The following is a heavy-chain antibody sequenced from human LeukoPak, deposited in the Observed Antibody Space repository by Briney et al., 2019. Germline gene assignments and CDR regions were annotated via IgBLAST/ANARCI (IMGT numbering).Heavy chain of an antibody. J-gene: IGHJ5*02. CDR2: ISSSSSTI. D-gene: IGHD2-21*01. V-gene: IGHV3-48*01. CDR1: GFTFSNAW. CDR3: ARVKAIRLGNWFDP. Sequence: GGSLRLSCAASGFTFSNAWMNWVRQAPGKGLEWVSYISSSSSTIYYADSVKGRFTISRDNAKNSLYLQMNSLRAEDTAVYYCARVKAIRLGNWFDPWGQGTLVTVSS.